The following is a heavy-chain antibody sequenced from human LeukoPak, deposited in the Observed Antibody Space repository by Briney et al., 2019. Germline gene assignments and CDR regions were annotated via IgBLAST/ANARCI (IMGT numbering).Heavy chain of an antibody. CDR2: IRHDGSNK. V-gene: IGHV3-30*02. D-gene: IGHD2-15*01. J-gene: IGHJ4*02. Sequence: GGSLRLSCAASGFTFSSYGMHWVRQAPGKGLEWVAFIRHDGSNKYYADSVKGRFTISRDNSKNTLYLQMNSLRAEDTAVYYCAKDYGYCSGGSCYRESYFDYWGQGTLVTVSS. CDR3: AKDYGYCSGGSCYRESYFDY. CDR1: GFTFSSYG.